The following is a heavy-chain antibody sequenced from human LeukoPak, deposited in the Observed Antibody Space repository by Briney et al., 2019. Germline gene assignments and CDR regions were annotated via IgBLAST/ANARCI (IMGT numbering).Heavy chain of an antibody. J-gene: IGHJ5*01. CDR2: INSDGSIT. CDR3: ARYQTGSRFDT. D-gene: IGHD2-15*01. Sequence: GGCLRLSCAASGFTFSNYWMHWVRRAPGKGLVWVSRINSDGSITTYADSVKGRFTISRDNAKNTLYLQMNSLRADDTAVYYCARYQTGSRFDTSGHGTLGIVSS. V-gene: IGHV3-74*03. CDR1: GFTFSNYW.